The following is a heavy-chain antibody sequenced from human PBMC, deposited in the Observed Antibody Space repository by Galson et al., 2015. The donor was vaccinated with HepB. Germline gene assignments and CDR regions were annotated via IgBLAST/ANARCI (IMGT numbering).Heavy chain of an antibody. J-gene: IGHJ6*03. CDR2: ISSNRSYI. Sequence: SLRLSCAASGFTFSGYRMNWVRQAPGKGLEWVSSISSNRSYISYADSVKGRFTIARDNAKNSLYLQMNSLRAEDTAVYYCARGRGSRAYYDYYMDVWGKGTTVTVSS. D-gene: IGHD3-16*01. CDR3: ARGRGSRAYYDYYMDV. V-gene: IGHV3-21*01. CDR1: GFTFSGYR.